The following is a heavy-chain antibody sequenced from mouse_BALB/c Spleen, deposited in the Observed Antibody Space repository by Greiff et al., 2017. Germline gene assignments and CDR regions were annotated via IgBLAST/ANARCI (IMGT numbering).Heavy chain of an antibody. CDR2: ILPGSGST. CDR3: ARDYGSSYDAMDY. Sequence: VQLQQSGAELMKPGASVKISCKATGYTFSSYWIEWVKQRPGHGLEWIGEILPGSGSTNYNEKFKGKATFTADTSSNTAYMQLSSLTSEDSAVYYCARDYGSSYDAMDYWGQGTSVTVSS. V-gene: IGHV1-9*01. J-gene: IGHJ4*01. CDR1: GYTFSSYW. D-gene: IGHD1-1*01.